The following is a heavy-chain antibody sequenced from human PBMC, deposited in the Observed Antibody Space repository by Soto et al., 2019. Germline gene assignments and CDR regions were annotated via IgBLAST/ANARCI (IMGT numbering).Heavy chain of an antibody. V-gene: IGHV4-59*08. CDR1: DVSITNFF. CDR2: VDDSGST. CDR3: ARGGWEPDAFDM. D-gene: IGHD1-26*01. J-gene: IGHJ3*02. Sequence: QVYLQESGPGLAKSSETLSLTCSISDVSITNFFWSWIRQPPGKGLEWLGYVDDSGSTSRNPSVKSRVTITIDTSKKQFSLSLTSLTAADTAVYYCARGGWEPDAFDMWGQGTTVVVSS.